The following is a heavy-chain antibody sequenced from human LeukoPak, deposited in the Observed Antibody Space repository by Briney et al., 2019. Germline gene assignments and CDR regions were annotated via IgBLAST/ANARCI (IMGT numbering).Heavy chain of an antibody. CDR1: GFTFSSYT. D-gene: IGHD3-22*01. CDR2: ISGSGGST. V-gene: IGHV3-23*01. CDR3: AKDGDYYDSSGYYSSLDY. J-gene: IGHJ4*02. Sequence: GGSLRLSCAASGFTFSSYTMSWVRQAPGKGLEWVSAISGSGGSTYYADSVKGRFTISRDNSKNTLYLQMNSLRAEDTAVYYCAKDGDYYDSSGYYSSLDYWGQGTLVTVSS.